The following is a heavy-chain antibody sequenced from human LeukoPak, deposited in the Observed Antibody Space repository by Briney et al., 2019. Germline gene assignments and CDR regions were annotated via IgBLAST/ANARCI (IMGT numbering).Heavy chain of an antibody. CDR3: ARDDRIAVAGDAFDI. V-gene: IGHV1-18*01. J-gene: IGHJ3*02. D-gene: IGHD6-19*01. CDR1: GGTFSSYA. CDR2: ISAYNGNT. Sequence: ASVKVSCKASGGTFSSYAISWVRQAPGQGLEWMGWISAYNGNTNYAQKLQGRVTMTTDTSTSTAYMELRSLRSDDTAVYYCARDDRIAVAGDAFDIWGQGTMVTVSS.